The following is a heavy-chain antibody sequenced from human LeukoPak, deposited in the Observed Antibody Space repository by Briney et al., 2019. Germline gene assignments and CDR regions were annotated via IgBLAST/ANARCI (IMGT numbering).Heavy chain of an antibody. J-gene: IGHJ4*02. CDR3: ARGDSSSWYGGEFDY. Sequence: GGSLRLSCAVSGITLSNYGMSWVRQAPGKGLEWVSVIYSGGSTYYADSVKGRFTISRHNSKNTLYLQMNSLRAEDTAVYYCARGDSSSWYGGEFDYWGQGTLVTVSS. V-gene: IGHV3-53*04. CDR2: IYSGGST. CDR1: GITLSNYG. D-gene: IGHD6-13*01.